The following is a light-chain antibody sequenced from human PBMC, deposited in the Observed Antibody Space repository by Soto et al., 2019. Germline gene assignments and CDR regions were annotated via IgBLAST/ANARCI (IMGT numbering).Light chain of an antibody. CDR1: QSVSSN. CDR2: GAS. Sequence: EIVMTQSRSTLSVSPLGMATLCCXASQSVSSNLAWYQQKPGQAPRLLIYGASTRATGIPARFSGSGSGTGFTLTVDTLQSEDIAIYYCQQYYHWPVTFGGGTKVDIK. V-gene: IGKV3-15*01. J-gene: IGKJ4*01. CDR3: QQYYHWPVT.